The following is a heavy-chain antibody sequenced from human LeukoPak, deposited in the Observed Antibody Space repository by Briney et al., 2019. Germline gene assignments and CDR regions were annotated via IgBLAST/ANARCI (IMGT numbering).Heavy chain of an antibody. Sequence: PSETLSLPCTVSGDSISNYYWSWIRQPPGKGLEWIGYIYYSESTNYNPSLKSRVTISVDTSKNQFSLKLSSVTAADTAVYYCARHQLRDYYYYGMDVWGQGTTVTVSS. J-gene: IGHJ6*02. CDR3: ARHQLRDYYYYGMDV. CDR2: IYYSEST. V-gene: IGHV4-59*08. D-gene: IGHD3-16*01. CDR1: GDSISNYY.